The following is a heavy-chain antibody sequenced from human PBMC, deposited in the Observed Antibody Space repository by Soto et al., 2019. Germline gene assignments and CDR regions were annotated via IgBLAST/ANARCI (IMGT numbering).Heavy chain of an antibody. CDR2: IRNKANNYAT. V-gene: IGHV3-73*02. Sequence: EVQLVESGGGLVQPGGSLKLSCAASGFTFSDSAIHWVRQASGKGLEWVGHIRNKANNYATAYAASVKGRFTIYRDDSKSTAYLQMISLKTEDTAVYYCTRYDRSGYHSDCWGQGTLVSVSS. CDR3: TRYDRSGYHSDC. J-gene: IGHJ4*02. D-gene: IGHD3-22*01. CDR1: GFTFSDSA.